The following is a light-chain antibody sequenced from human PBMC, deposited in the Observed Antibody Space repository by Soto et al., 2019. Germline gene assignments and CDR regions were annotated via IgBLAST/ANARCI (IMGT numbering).Light chain of an antibody. CDR2: AVS. V-gene: IGLV2-18*01. Sequence: QTVLTQPPSVSWSPGQSGTISCTGTSRYVGIYNRVSWYQQPPGTGPKLSSYAVSRRPSGVPDRFPVSSSGNTSSLTISWLQAQDEADYYCSLYTCSSSDVFGTGTKVNV. CDR3: SLYTCSSSDV. J-gene: IGLJ1*01. CDR1: SRYVGIYNR.